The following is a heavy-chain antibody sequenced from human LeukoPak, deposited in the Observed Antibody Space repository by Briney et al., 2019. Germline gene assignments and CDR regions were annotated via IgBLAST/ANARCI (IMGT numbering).Heavy chain of an antibody. Sequence: GGSLRLSCAASGFTFSSYSMNWVRQAPGKGLEWVSSISSSSTYILYADSMKGRFTISRDNAKNSLYLQMNSLRAEDTAVYYCAKGGPNGPSGYWGQGTLVTVSS. CDR3: AKGGPNGPSGY. D-gene: IGHD1-26*01. V-gene: IGHV3-21*01. CDR2: ISSSSTYI. J-gene: IGHJ4*02. CDR1: GFTFSSYS.